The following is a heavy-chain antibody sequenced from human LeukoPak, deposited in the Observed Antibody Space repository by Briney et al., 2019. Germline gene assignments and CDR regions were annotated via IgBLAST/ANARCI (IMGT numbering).Heavy chain of an antibody. D-gene: IGHD3-16*01. V-gene: IGHV3-21*01. CDR2: ISSSSSYT. CDR1: GFTFSSYS. Sequence: GSLRLSCAASGFTFSSYSMNWVRQAPGKGLEWVSSISSSSSYTYYADSVKGRFTISRDNAKNSLYLQMNSLRAEDTAVYYCATKGDPYYYYGMDVWGQVTTVTVSS. CDR3: ATKGDPYYYYGMDV. J-gene: IGHJ6*02.